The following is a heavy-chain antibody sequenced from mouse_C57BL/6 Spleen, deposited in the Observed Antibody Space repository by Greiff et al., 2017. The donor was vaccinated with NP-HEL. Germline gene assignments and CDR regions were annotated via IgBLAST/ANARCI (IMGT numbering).Heavy chain of an antibody. Sequence: EVMLVESGGDLVKPGGSLKLSCAASGFTFSSYGMSWVRQTPDKRLEWVATISSGGSYTYYPDSVKGRFTISRDNAKNTLYLQMSSLKSEDTAMYYCARHGYGNTGYWYCDVWGTGTTVTVSS. V-gene: IGHV5-6*01. CDR2: ISSGGSYT. CDR3: ARHGYGNTGYWYCDV. CDR1: GFTFSSYG. D-gene: IGHD2-1*01. J-gene: IGHJ1*03.